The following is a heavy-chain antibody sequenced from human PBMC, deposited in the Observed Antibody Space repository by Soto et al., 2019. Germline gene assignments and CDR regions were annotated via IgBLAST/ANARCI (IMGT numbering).Heavy chain of an antibody. CDR1: GFTFSSYS. V-gene: IGHV3-48*01. CDR2: ISSSSSTI. D-gene: IGHD6-13*01. CDR3: ARDLGSSWYPEYFQL. Sequence: PGGSLRLSCAASGFTFSSYSMNWVRQAPGKGLEWVSYISSSSSTIYYADSVKGRFTISRDNAKNSLYLQMNSLRAEDTSVYYCARDLGSSWYPEYFQLWGQGTLVTVSS. J-gene: IGHJ1*01.